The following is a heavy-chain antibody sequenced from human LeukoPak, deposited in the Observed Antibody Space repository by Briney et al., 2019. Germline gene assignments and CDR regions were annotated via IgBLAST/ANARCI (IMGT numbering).Heavy chain of an antibody. J-gene: IGHJ4*02. D-gene: IGHD5-12*01. CDR2: INHSGGT. CDR1: GGSISSGSYY. Sequence: PSETLSLTCTVSGGSISSGSYYWSWIRQPPGKGLEWIGEINHSGGTNYNPSLKSRVTISVDTSKNQFSLKLSSVTAADTAVYYCARGRSHRDIVATKGHPTRYYFDYWGQGTLVTVSS. V-gene: IGHV4-39*07. CDR3: ARGRSHRDIVATKGHPTRYYFDY.